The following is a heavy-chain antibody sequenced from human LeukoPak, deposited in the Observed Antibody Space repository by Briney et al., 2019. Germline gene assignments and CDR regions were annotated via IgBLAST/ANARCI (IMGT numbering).Heavy chain of an antibody. V-gene: IGHV3-20*04. CDR2: INWIGGII. J-gene: IGHJ3*02. CDR1: GFTFDEYG. D-gene: IGHD3-9*01. Sequence: GGSLRLSCTASGFTFDEYGMTWVRQAPGRGLEWVSGINWIGGIIGYADSVKSRFTISRDNAKNSLYLQMNSLGADDTALYYCARDPKGDDDVLTGYSLGAFDIWGQGTMVTVSS. CDR3: ARDPKGDDDVLTGYSLGAFDI.